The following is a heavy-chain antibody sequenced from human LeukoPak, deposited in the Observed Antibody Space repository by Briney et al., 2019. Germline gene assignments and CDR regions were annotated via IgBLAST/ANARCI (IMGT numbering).Heavy chain of an antibody. D-gene: IGHD6-13*01. J-gene: IGHJ6*02. CDR2: IKQDGTQS. CDR3: ARLRPYSSTWYAYYGMDV. V-gene: IGHV3-7*04. Sequence: GGSLRLSCVASGFTFSSYWMSWLRQAPGKGLEWVANIKQDGTQSIYVDSVKGRFTISRDNAKNSLYLQMNSLRAEETAVYYCARLRPYSSTWYAYYGMDVWGQGTTVTVSS. CDR1: GFTFSSYW.